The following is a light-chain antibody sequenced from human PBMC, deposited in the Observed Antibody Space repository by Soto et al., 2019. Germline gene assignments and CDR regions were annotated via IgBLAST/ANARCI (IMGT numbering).Light chain of an antibody. Sequence: DIQMTQSPSSLSASVGDRVTITCRASQSITNYLNWYQQKPGKTPKLLMYEASSLQSGVPSRFSGSGSGTDFTLTISSLQPEDFATYYCQQSYSTPRTFGQGTKVEVK. CDR3: QQSYSTPRT. CDR2: EAS. V-gene: IGKV1-39*01. CDR1: QSITNY. J-gene: IGKJ1*01.